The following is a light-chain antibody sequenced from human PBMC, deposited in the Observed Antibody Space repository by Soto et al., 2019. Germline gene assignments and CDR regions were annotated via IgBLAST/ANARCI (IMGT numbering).Light chain of an antibody. V-gene: IGKV1-12*01. CDR2: AVS. CDR3: KQSSAFPLT. CDR1: QGINNW. Sequence: DIQMTQSPSSVSASVGDRVTITCRASQGINNWLAWYQQKPGKAPELLIYAVSYLQSGVPSRFSGSGSGTDFTRTISSLQPEDFATYFCKQSSAFPLTFGGGTKVEIK. J-gene: IGKJ4*01.